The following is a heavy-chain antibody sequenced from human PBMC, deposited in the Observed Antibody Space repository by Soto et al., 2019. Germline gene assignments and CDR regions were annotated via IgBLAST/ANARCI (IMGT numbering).Heavy chain of an antibody. D-gene: IGHD3-22*01. J-gene: IGHJ4*02. V-gene: IGHV3-30*18. Sequence: PGGSLRLSCAASGFTFSFSGMHRVRQAPGKGLEWVAIISYDGSDKYYADSVKGRFTISRDNSKNTLYLQMNSLRAEDTAVYYCAKDLGSSGYYNPIDYWGQGT. CDR2: ISYDGSDK. CDR1: GFTFSFSG. CDR3: AKDLGSSGYYNPIDY.